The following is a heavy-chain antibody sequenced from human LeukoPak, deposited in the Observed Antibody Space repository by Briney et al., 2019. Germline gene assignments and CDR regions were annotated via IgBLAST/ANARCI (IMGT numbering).Heavy chain of an antibody. CDR3: ARGGRFLEWLLCDY. CDR2: IKQDGSEK. D-gene: IGHD3-3*01. CDR1: GFTFSSYW. Sequence: GGSLRLSCAASGFTFSSYWMSWVRQAPGKGLEWVANIKQDGSEKYYVDSVKGRFTISRDNAKNSLYLQMNSLRAEDTAVYYCARGGRFLEWLLCDYWGQGTLVTVSS. V-gene: IGHV3-7*01. J-gene: IGHJ4*02.